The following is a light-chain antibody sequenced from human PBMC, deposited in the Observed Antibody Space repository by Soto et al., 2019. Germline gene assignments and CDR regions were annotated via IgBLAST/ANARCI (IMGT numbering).Light chain of an antibody. CDR1: HTITRW. J-gene: IGKJ5*01. CDR3: QQYDSNPIT. CDR2: DAS. Sequence: DRQMTQSPCTLSASVGDRVTITFRASHTITRWMAWYQQKPGKAPKLLIYDASTLESGVPSRFSGSGTGTEFTLTISRLQPDDSATYYCQQYDSNPITFAQGTRLATK. V-gene: IGKV1-5*01.